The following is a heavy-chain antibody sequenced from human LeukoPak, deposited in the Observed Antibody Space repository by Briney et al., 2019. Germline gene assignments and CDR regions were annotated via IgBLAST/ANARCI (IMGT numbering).Heavy chain of an antibody. CDR1: GVSISSGGYS. J-gene: IGHJ3*02. Sequence: PSETLSLTCAVSGVSISSGGYSWSWIRQPPGKGLEWIGYIYHSGSTYYNPSLKSRVTISVDGSKNQFSLKLSSVTAADTAVYYCARALSTMIVESAFDIWGQGTMVTVSS. D-gene: IGHD3-22*01. CDR2: IYHSGST. CDR3: ARALSTMIVESAFDI. V-gene: IGHV4-30-2*01.